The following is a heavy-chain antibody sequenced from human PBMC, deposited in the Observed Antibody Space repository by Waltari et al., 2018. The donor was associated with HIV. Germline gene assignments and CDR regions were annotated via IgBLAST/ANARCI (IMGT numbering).Heavy chain of an antibody. CDR3: AKEPGGGSYFDY. D-gene: IGHD1-26*01. V-gene: IGHV3-7*04. Sequence: EVQLVESGGGLVQPGGSLRLSCAASGFTFSSNWMSWVRQAPGKGLEWVANIKQDGSDKNYVDSVKGRVTISRDNAKNSLYLQMNSLRAEDTAVYYCAKEPGGGSYFDYWGQGTLVTVSS. CDR2: IKQDGSDK. CDR1: GFTFSSNW. J-gene: IGHJ4*02.